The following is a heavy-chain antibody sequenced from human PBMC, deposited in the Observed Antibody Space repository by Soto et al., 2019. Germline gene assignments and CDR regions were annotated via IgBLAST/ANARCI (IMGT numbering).Heavy chain of an antibody. CDR1: GFTFCNYA. J-gene: IGHJ3*02. CDR3: TTDFGAYPSRAYAFDI. V-gene: IGHV3-30-3*01. CDR2: ISYDGRND. D-gene: IGHD4-17*01. Sequence: QVQLMESGGGVVQPGMSLSLSCAASGFTFCNYAMHWDRQARGKALEWVAAISYDGRNDYYVDSVKGRFTISRDDSKNTLFLQLNSLAAEHTAVYYFTTDFGAYPSRAYAFDISGKGTMVTISS.